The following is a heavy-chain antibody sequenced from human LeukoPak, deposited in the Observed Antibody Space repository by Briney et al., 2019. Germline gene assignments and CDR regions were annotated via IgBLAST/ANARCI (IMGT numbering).Heavy chain of an antibody. J-gene: IGHJ3*02. Sequence: SETLSLTCAVYGGSFSGYYWSWIRQPPGKGLEWIGEINHSGSTNYNPSLKSRVTISVDTSKNQFSLKLSSVTAADMAVYYCARGRKLMYYYDSSGYYYRPESVAFDIWGQGTMVTVSS. CDR2: INHSGST. CDR3: ARGRKLMYYYDSSGYYYRPESVAFDI. V-gene: IGHV4-34*01. D-gene: IGHD3-22*01. CDR1: GGSFSGYY.